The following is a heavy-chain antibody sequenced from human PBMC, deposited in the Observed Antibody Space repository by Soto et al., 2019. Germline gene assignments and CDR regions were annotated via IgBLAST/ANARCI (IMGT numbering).Heavy chain of an antibody. Sequence: EVQLVESGGGLVQPGGSLSLSCAASGFTFSSYWMSWVRQAPGKGLEWVANINQDGSEKYYVDSVKGRFTISRDNAKNSLYLQMNSLRAEDTAVYYCARDLSYDSSGNSFDYWGQGTLVTVSS. CDR3: ARDLSYDSSGNSFDY. CDR1: GFTFSSYW. J-gene: IGHJ4*02. CDR2: INQDGSEK. D-gene: IGHD3-22*01. V-gene: IGHV3-7*01.